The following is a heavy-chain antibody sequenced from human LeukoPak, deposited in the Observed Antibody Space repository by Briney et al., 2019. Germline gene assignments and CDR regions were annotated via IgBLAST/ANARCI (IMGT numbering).Heavy chain of an antibody. CDR1: GGSISSSSDY. V-gene: IGHV4-39*01. Sequence: PSETLSLTCTVSGGSISSSSDYWGWIRQPPGKGLEGIGSIYYSGSTYYNPSLKSRVTISVDTSKNQFSLRLSSVTAADTAVYYCARQGAGGRAFDIWGQGTMVSVSS. CDR3: ARQGAGGRAFDI. CDR2: IYYSGST. J-gene: IGHJ3*02. D-gene: IGHD1-26*01.